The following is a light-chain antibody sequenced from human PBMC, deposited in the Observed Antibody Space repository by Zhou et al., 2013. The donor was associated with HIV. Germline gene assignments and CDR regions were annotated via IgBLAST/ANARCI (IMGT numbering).Light chain of an antibody. CDR1: QSISSW. V-gene: IGKV1-5*03. J-gene: IGKJ1*01. CDR2: KAS. Sequence: DIQMTQSPSTLSASVGDRVTITCRASQSISSWLAWYQQKPGKAPKLLIYKASSLESGVPSRFSGSGSGTEFTLTISSLQPDDFATYYCQQCNSYWTFGQGTKVGNQT. CDR3: QQCNSYWT.